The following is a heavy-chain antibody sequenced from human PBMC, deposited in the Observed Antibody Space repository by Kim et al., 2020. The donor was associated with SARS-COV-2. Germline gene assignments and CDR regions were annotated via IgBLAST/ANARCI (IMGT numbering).Heavy chain of an antibody. CDR2: SGST. J-gene: IGHJ5*02. Sequence: SGSTNSNPSLKSRVTISADTSKNQFSLKLSSVTVADTAMYYCARDQYAIDPWGQGTLVTVSS. V-gene: IGHV4-31*02. D-gene: IGHD2-2*01. CDR3: ARDQYAIDP.